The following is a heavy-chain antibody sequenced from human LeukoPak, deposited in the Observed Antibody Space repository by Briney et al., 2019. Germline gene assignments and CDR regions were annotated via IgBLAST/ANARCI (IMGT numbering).Heavy chain of an antibody. CDR3: AKDQGTDEDYFDY. CDR1: GFTFDDYA. D-gene: IGHD3-10*01. Sequence: HTGGSLRLSCAASGFTFDDYAMHWVRQAPGKGLEWVSGISWNSGSIGYADSVKGRFTISRDNAKNSLYLQMNSLRAEDTALYYCAKDQGTDEDYFDYWGQGTLVTVSS. V-gene: IGHV3-9*01. J-gene: IGHJ4*02. CDR2: ISWNSGSI.